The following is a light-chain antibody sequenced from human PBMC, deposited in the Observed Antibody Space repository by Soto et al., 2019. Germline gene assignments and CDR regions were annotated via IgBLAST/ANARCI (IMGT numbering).Light chain of an antibody. CDR2: GAS. CDR3: QQYNNWPLT. J-gene: IGKJ5*01. CDR1: QSVSSN. Sequence: EIVMTQCPATLSVSPVERAPLSSRASQSVSSNLAWSQQKPGQAPRLLIYGASTRATGIPARFSGSGSGTESTLTISSLQSEDFAVYYCQQYNNWPLTFGQGTRLEIK. V-gene: IGKV3-15*01.